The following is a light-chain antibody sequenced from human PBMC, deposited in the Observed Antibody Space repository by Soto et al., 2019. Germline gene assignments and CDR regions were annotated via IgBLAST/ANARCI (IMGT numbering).Light chain of an antibody. Sequence: EIVLTQSPGTLSLSPRERATLSCRASQSVSNNYLAWYQHRPGQAPRLLIDGASTRARRIPDRFSGSGSGTDFTLTISRLEPEDFAVYYCPQYTASPRPFGQGTQVEV. V-gene: IGKV3-20*01. CDR2: GAS. CDR1: QSVSNNY. J-gene: IGKJ1*01. CDR3: PQYTASPRP.